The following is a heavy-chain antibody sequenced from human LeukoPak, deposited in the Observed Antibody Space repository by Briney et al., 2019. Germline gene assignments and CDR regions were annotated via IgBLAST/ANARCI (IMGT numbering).Heavy chain of an antibody. J-gene: IGHJ4*02. CDR1: GYTFTSYG. CDR2: ISAYNGNT. Sequence: ASVKVSCKASGYTFTSYGISWVRQAPGQGLEWMGWISAYNGNTNYAQKLQGRVTMTTDTSTSTAYMELRSLRSDGTAVYYCARDLMMEDAETRYFDWPTPYFDYWGQGTLVTVSS. V-gene: IGHV1-18*01. D-gene: IGHD3-9*01. CDR3: ARDLMMEDAETRYFDWPTPYFDY.